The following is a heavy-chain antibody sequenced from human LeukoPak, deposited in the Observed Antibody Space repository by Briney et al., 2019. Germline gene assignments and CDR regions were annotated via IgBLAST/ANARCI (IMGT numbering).Heavy chain of an antibody. CDR3: AHVSGGSLWFYFDY. J-gene: IGHJ4*02. D-gene: IGHD2-15*01. CDR2: IYWDDDK. V-gene: IGHV2-5*02. CDR1: GFSLSTSGVG. Sequence: SGPTLVNPTQTPTLTCTFSGFSLSTSGVGVGWIRQPPGKALEWLALIYWDDDKRYSPSLKSRLTITKDTSKNQVVLTMTNMDPVDTATYYCAHVSGGSLWFYFDYWGQGTLVTVSS.